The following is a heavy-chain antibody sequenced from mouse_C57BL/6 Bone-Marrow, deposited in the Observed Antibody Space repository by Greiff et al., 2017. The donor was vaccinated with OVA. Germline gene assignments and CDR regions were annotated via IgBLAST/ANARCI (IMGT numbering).Heavy chain of an antibody. CDR2: INPSTGGT. J-gene: IGHJ1*03. CDR1: GYSFTGYY. V-gene: IGHV1-42*01. CDR3: ASAGYSNYVPYWYFDV. Sequence: EVQLQQSGPELVKPGASVKISCKASGYSFTGYYMNWVKQSPEKSLEWIGEINPSTGGTTYNQKFTAKATLTVDKSSSTAYIQLKRLTSEDSAVYYCASAGYSNYVPYWYFDVWGTGTTVTVSS. D-gene: IGHD2-5*01.